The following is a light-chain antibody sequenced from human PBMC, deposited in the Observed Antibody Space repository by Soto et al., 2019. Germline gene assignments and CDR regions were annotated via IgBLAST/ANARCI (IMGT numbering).Light chain of an antibody. J-gene: IGLJ2*01. Sequence: QSVLTQPASVSGSPGQSITISCTGTSSDIGHYDYVSWYQQHPGKAPKLMIYHVTYRPSGVADRFSGSKSGDTASLTISGLQAEDEAHYYCSSFTSSTTLLFGGGTQLTVL. CDR1: SSDIGHYDY. V-gene: IGLV2-14*03. CDR2: HVT. CDR3: SSFTSSTTLL.